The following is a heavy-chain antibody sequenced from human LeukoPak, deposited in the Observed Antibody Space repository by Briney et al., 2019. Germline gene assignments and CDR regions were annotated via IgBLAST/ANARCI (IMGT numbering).Heavy chain of an antibody. CDR3: ARGPRFGELLWHWFDP. V-gene: IGHV4-38-2*02. J-gene: IGHJ5*02. D-gene: IGHD3-10*01. Sequence: SETLSLTCTVSGYSISSGHYWGWIRQPPGKGLEWIGSMYHSGGTYCNPPLKSRVTISEDTSKNQFSLKLRSVTAADTAVYYCARGPRFGELLWHWFDPWGQGTLVTVSS. CDR2: MYHSGGT. CDR1: GYSISSGHY.